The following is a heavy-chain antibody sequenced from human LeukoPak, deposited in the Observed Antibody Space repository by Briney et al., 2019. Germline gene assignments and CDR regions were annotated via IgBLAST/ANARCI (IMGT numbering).Heavy chain of an antibody. D-gene: IGHD5-18*01. Sequence: LPGGSLRLSCAASGFTFSSYAMSWVRQAPGKGLEWVATIKQDGSEKYYVDSVKGRFTISRDNAKNSLYLQMNSLRTEDTAVYYCAGYSYGPYCFDYWGQGTLVTVSS. CDR2: IKQDGSEK. J-gene: IGHJ4*02. CDR1: GFTFSSYA. V-gene: IGHV3-7*01. CDR3: AGYSYGPYCFDY.